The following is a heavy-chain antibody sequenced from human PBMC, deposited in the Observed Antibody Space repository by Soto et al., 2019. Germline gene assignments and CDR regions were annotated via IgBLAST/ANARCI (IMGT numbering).Heavy chain of an antibody. CDR3: ARGPPIVMGTTIVPRNYCFPY. CDR2: VYYTGTT. D-gene: IGHD2-21*02. Sequence: SETLSLTCTVSGGSIRTGDYYWVWIRQTPGRGLEWIGSVYYTGTTYYTPSLQGRVTMSADTSKNTFFLELRSVTAADTAVYYCARGPPIVMGTTIVPRNYCFPYWGQGTLVTVSS. J-gene: IGHJ4*02. V-gene: IGHV4-39*02. CDR1: GGSIRTGDYY.